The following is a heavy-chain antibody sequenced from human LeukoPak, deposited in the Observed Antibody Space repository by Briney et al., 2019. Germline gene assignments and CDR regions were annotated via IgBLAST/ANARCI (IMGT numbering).Heavy chain of an antibody. V-gene: IGHV1-2*02. CDR1: GYTFTGYY. D-gene: IGHD6-13*01. Sequence: GASVKVSCKASGYTFTGYYMHWVRQAPGQGLEWMGWINPNSGGTNYAQKFQGRVTMTRDTSISTAYMEMSRLRSDDTAVYYCARDIRRTAAAIFDFDYWGQGTLVTVSS. J-gene: IGHJ4*02. CDR2: INPNSGGT. CDR3: ARDIRRTAAAIFDFDY.